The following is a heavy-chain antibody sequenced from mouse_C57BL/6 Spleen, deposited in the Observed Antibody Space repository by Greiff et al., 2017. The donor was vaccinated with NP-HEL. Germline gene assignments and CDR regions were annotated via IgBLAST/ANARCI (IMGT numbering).Heavy chain of an antibody. Sequence: QVQLQQPGAELVRPGSSVKLSCKASGYTFTSYWMDWVKQRPGQGLEWIGNIYPSDSETHYNQKFKDKATLTVDKSSSTAYMQLSSLTSEDSAVYYCARYYEYDGGYFDYWGQGTTLTVSS. CDR1: GYTFTSYW. J-gene: IGHJ2*01. D-gene: IGHD2-4*01. V-gene: IGHV1-61*01. CDR3: ARYYEYDGGYFDY. CDR2: IYPSDSET.